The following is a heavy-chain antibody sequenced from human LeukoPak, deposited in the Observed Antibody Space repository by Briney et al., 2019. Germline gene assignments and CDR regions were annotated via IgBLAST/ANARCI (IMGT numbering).Heavy chain of an antibody. CDR2: ISSSSRII. D-gene: IGHD1-1*01. CDR3: VRGDSTGTNLDY. CDR1: GFTFSSYA. Sequence: PGGSLRLSCAASGFTFSSYAMSWVRQAPGKGLEWVSFISSSSRIIHYADSVKGRSSISRDNAKNSMYLQMNSLRAEDTAVYYCVRGDSTGTNLDYWGQGALVTVSS. J-gene: IGHJ4*02. V-gene: IGHV3-48*04.